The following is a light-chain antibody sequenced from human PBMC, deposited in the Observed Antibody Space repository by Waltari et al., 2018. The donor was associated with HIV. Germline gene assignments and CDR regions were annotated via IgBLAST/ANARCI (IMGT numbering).Light chain of an antibody. Sequence: DIQMTQSPSFLSASVGDRVTVACRASQTINTFLNWYQQTSGKPPKLLIFAASTLQCGVPSRFNGSGSGTDFTRTVSSLHPEDFATYYCQQTYRSPQTFGQGTRLE. CDR2: AAS. V-gene: IGKV1-39*01. CDR1: QTINTF. J-gene: IGKJ5*01. CDR3: QQTYRSPQT.